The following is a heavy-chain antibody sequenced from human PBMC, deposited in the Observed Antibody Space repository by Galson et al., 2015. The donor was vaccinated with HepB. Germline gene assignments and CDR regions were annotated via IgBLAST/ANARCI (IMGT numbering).Heavy chain of an antibody. CDR1: GFSLRSYV. CDR2: VDGSGDNT. Sequence: SLRLSCAASGFSLRSYVMSWVRQAPGKGLEWVSTVDGSGDNTYYADSVKGRFTISRDNSKNTLYLQMNRLRGEDTALYYCAKDRNSTSPGTYGMDVWGQGTTVTVFS. J-gene: IGHJ6*02. CDR3: AKDRNSTSPGTYGMDV. D-gene: IGHD6-6*01. V-gene: IGHV3-23*01.